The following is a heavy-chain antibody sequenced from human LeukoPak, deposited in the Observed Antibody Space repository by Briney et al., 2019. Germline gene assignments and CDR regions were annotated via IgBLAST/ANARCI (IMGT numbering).Heavy chain of an antibody. J-gene: IGHJ4*02. CDR1: RFTFKDYA. D-gene: IGHD3-3*01. Sequence: QTGGSLRLSCAASRFTFKDYAMTWVRQAPGKGLEWVSTISGSGTGTYYADSVKGRFTISRDNSRNTLHLQMDSLRAEDTAVYYCAKDQQRGVGPLFDYWGQGTLVTVSS. V-gene: IGHV3-23*01. CDR2: ISGSGTGT. CDR3: AKDQQRGVGPLFDY.